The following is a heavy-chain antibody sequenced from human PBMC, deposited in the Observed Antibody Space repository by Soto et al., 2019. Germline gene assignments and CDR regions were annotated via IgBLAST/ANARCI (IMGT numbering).Heavy chain of an antibody. CDR2: IWYDGSNK. CDR1: GFTFSSYG. CDR3: ARATLYHDNSGSAYGMDV. V-gene: IGHV3-33*01. D-gene: IGHD3-22*01. J-gene: IGHJ6*02. Sequence: GGSLRLSCAASGFTFSSYGMHWVRQAPGKGLEWVAVIWYDGSNKYYADSVKGRFTISRDNSKSTLYLQMNSLRAEDMAVYYCARATLYHDNSGSAYGMDVWGQGTTVTVSS.